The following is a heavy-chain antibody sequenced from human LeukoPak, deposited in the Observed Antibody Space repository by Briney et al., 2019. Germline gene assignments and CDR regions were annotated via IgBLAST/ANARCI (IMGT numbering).Heavy chain of an antibody. V-gene: IGHV1-46*01. CDR2: INPSGGST. CDR1: RYTFTRYY. D-gene: IGHD2-15*01. CDR3: ARDPQPLRGPDY. J-gene: IGHJ4*02. Sequence: ASVKVSCKASRYTFTRYYMHWVRQAPGQGLEWMGIINPSGGSTSYAQKFQGRVTMTRDTSTSTVYMELSSLRSEDTAVYYCARDPQPLRGPDYWGQGTLVTVSS.